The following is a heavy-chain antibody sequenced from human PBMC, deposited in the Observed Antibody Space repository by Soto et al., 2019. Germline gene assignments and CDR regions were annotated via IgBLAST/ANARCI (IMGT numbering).Heavy chain of an antibody. Sequence: QVQLQESGPGLVKPSGTLSLTCAVSGGSISSSNWWSWVRQPPGKGLEWIGEIYHSGSTNYNPSLKRRVTISVDKSKNQFSLKLSSVTAADTAVYYCARGGIAVAGEYYFDYWGQGTLVTVSS. CDR1: GGSISSSNW. V-gene: IGHV4-4*02. D-gene: IGHD6-19*01. CDR2: IYHSGST. CDR3: ARGGIAVAGEYYFDY. J-gene: IGHJ4*02.